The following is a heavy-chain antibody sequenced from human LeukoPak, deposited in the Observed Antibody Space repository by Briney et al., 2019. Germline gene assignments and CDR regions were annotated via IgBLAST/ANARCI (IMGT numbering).Heavy chain of an antibody. J-gene: IGHJ4*02. V-gene: IGHV3-53*01. Sequence: GGSLRLSCAASGFTVSTYYMTWVRQAPGKGLECVSVIYSGGSTYYAGSVKGRFTVSRDNSKNTLYLQMNSLRAEDTAMYYCARGLGYCTSPTCLLPFDYWGQGTLVTVSS. CDR1: GFTVSTYY. CDR2: IYSGGST. D-gene: IGHD2-8*01. CDR3: ARGLGYCTSPTCLLPFDY.